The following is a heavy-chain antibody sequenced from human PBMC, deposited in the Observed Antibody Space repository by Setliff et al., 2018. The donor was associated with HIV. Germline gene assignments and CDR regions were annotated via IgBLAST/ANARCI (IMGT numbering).Heavy chain of an antibody. D-gene: IGHD5-12*01. V-gene: IGHV1-24*01. CDR2: FDPEDGET. CDR1: GYTFTDYY. Sequence: GASVKVSCKASGYTFTDYYIHWVRQAPGQGLEWMGGFDPEDGETIYAQKFQGRVTMTEDTSTDTAYMELSSLRSEDTAVYYCATVAVDMKAFDIWGQGTMVTVSS. CDR3: ATVAVDMKAFDI. J-gene: IGHJ3*02.